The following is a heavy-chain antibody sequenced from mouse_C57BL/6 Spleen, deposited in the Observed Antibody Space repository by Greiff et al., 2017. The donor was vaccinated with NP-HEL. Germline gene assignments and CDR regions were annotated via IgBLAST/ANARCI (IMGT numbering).Heavy chain of an antibody. Sequence: QVQLQQPGAELVRPGSSVKLSCKASGYTFTSYWMDWVKQRPGQGLEWIGNIYPSDSETHYNQKFKDKATLTVDKSTSTAYMQLSSLTSEDSAVYYCARERVYYGYYFDYWGQGTTLTVSS. CDR2: IYPSDSET. D-gene: IGHD2-1*01. J-gene: IGHJ2*01. CDR1: GYTFTSYW. V-gene: IGHV1-61*01. CDR3: ARERVYYGYYFDY.